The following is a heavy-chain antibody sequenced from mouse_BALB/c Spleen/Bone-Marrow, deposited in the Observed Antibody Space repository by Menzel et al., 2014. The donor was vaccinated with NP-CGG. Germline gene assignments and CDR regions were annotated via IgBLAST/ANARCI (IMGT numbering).Heavy chain of an antibody. Sequence: QVQLQQSGSVLVRPGASVKLSCKASGYTFTSSWIHWAKQRPGQGLEWIGEIHPNSGNTNYNEKFKGKATLTVDTSSNTACVELSNLTTEDSAVYYCASHHRSAYYFDYWGQGTTLTVSS. CDR2: IHPNSGNT. CDR3: ASHHRSAYYFDY. CDR1: GYTFTSSW. J-gene: IGHJ2*01. D-gene: IGHD2-14*01. V-gene: IGHV1S130*01.